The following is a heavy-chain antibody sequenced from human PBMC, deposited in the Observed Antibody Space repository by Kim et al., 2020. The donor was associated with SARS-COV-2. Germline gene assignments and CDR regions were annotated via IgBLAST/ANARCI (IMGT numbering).Heavy chain of an antibody. Sequence: SETLSLTCTVSGGSISSSSYYWGWIRQPPGKGLEWIGSIYYSGSTYYNPSLKSRVTISVDTSKNQFSLKLSSVTAADTAVYYCARHPVMKYSGYDRSQGSFHPWFDPWGQGTLVTVSS. V-gene: IGHV4-39*01. CDR2: IYYSGST. CDR1: GGSISSSSYY. D-gene: IGHD5-12*01. J-gene: IGHJ5*02. CDR3: ARHPVMKYSGYDRSQGSFHPWFDP.